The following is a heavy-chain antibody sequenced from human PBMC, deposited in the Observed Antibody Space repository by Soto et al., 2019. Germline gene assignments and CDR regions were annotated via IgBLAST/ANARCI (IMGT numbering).Heavy chain of an antibody. Sequence: QLVESGGGLVQPGGSLRLSCAASGFTFSNYVMQWARQAPGKGLEWVSRISHDGSITPYADSVKGRFTVSRDGAKNTLFLQMDSLRVEDTAVYYCATDLNWKIDYWGQGTLVTVSS. CDR1: GFTFSNYV. D-gene: IGHD1-1*01. CDR3: ATDLNWKIDY. V-gene: IGHV3-74*01. J-gene: IGHJ4*02. CDR2: ISHDGSIT.